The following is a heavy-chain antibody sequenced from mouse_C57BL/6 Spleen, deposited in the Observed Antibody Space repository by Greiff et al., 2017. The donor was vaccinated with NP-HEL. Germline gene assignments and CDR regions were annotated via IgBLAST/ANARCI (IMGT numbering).Heavy chain of an antibody. V-gene: IGHV2-2*01. Sequence: VKLVESGPGLVQPSQSLSITCTVSGFSLTSYGVHWVRQSPGKGLEWLGVIWSGGSTDYNAAFISRLSISKDNSKSQVFFKMNSLQADDTAIYYCARREGYGYDEDYAMDYWGQGTSVTVSS. CDR3: ARREGYGYDEDYAMDY. D-gene: IGHD2-2*01. CDR1: GFSLTSYG. CDR2: IWSGGST. J-gene: IGHJ4*01.